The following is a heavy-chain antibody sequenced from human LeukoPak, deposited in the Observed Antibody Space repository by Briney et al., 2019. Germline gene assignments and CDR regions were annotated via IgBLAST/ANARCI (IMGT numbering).Heavy chain of an antibody. Sequence: SQTLSLTCTVSGGSISSGGYYGSWIRQHPGKGLELIGYIYYSGTTYYNPSLKSRVTISVDTSKNQFSLRLSSVTAADTAVYYCARENTVTFDYWGQGTLVTVSS. J-gene: IGHJ4*02. CDR2: IYYSGTT. D-gene: IGHD4-11*01. V-gene: IGHV4-31*03. CDR3: ARENTVTFDY. CDR1: GGSISSGGYY.